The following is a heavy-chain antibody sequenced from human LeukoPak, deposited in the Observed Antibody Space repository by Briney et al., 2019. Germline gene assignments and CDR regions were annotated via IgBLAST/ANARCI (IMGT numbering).Heavy chain of an antibody. V-gene: IGHV3-30*18. CDR1: GLTFSSYG. CDR3: AKYGPDHLANCGGDCGKNYYYGMHV. D-gene: IGHD2-21*02. Sequence: GRSLRLSCAASGLTFSSYGMNWVRQAPGKGLEWVAIISYDGNNKYYADSVKGRFTISRDNSKNTLYLQMNSLRAEDTAVYYCAKYGPDHLANCGGDCGKNYYYGMHVWGQGTTVTVS. CDR2: ISYDGNNK. J-gene: IGHJ6*02.